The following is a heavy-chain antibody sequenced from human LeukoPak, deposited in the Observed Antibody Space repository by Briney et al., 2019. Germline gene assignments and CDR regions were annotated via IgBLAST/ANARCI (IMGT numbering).Heavy chain of an antibody. CDR1: GFTFSGSA. CDR3: TRTPPYGSGSYPPRQFEY. V-gene: IGHV3-73*01. Sequence: PGGSLKLSCAASGFTFSGSAMHWVRQASGKGLEWVGRIRSKANSYATAYAASVKGRFTISRDDSKNTAYLQMNSLKTEDTAVYYCTRTPPYGSGSYPPRQFEYWGQGTLVTVSS. J-gene: IGHJ4*02. CDR2: IRSKANSYAT. D-gene: IGHD3-10*01.